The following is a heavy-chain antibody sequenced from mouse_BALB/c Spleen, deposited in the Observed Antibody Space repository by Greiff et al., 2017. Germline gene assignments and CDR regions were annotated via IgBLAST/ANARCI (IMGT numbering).Heavy chain of an antibody. CDR3: SRENPNLGGFTY. CDR1: GFSITSSSYC. D-gene: IGHD4-1*01. V-gene: IGHV12-1-1*01. CDR2: ICYEGSI. J-gene: IGHJ3*01. Sequence: QVQLKESGPAVIKPSQSLSLTCIVSGFSITSSSYCWHWIRKPPGKGLEWMGRICYEGSIYYSPSIKSRSTISRGTSLNKFFIQLSAVTNEDTAMYNCSRENPNLGGFTYWGQGRLVTVSA.